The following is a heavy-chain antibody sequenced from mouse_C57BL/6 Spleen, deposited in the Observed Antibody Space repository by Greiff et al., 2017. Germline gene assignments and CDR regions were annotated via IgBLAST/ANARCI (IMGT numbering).Heavy chain of an antibody. V-gene: IGHV1-82*01. CDR1: GYAFSSSW. J-gene: IGHJ4*01. CDR2: IYPGDGDT. CDR3: ARSDSYAMDY. Sequence: QVQLKQSGPELVKPGASVKISCKASGYAFSSSWMNWVKQRPGKGLEWIGRIYPGDGDTNYNGKFKGKATLTADKSSSTAYMQLSSLTSEDSAVYFCARSDSYAMDYWGQGTSVTVSS.